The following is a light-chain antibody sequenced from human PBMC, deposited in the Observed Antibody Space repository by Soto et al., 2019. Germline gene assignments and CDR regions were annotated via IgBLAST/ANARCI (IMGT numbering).Light chain of an antibody. J-gene: IGKJ5*01. CDR1: DSVHSSY. CDR3: QQYAGTPA. Sequence: PPGTLVFSAGXRTILSXRASDSVHSSYVAWYQQTPCQNPRVLIHGARSRATGVRDRFSGSESGTDFTLTISRLEPEDFAVYYCQQYAGTPAFGQGTRVEIK. V-gene: IGKV3-20*01. CDR2: GAR.